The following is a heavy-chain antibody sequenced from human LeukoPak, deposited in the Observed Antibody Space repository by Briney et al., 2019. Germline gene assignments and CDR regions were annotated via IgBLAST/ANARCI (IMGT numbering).Heavy chain of an antibody. J-gene: IGHJ4*02. D-gene: IGHD3-3*01. CDR1: GYTFTSYA. CDR2: INAGNGNT. V-gene: IGHV1-3*01. CDR3: ARALVHYDFWSGYYTTPDY. Sequence: ASVTVSCKASGYTFTSYAMHWVRQAPGQRLEWMGWINAGNGNTNYAQKLQGRVTMTTDTSTSTAYMELRSLRSDDTAVYYCARALVHYDFWSGYYTTPDYWGQGALVTVSS.